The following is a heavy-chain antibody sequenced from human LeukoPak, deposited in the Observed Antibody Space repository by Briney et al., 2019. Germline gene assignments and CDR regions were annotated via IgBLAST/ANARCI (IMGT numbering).Heavy chain of an antibody. D-gene: IGHD6-13*01. Sequence: GRSLRLSCAASGFTFSSYGMHWVRQAPGKGLEWVAVIWYDGSNKYYADSVKGRFTISRDNSKNTLDLQMNSLRDEDTAVYYCAREAAAAVYVDYWGQGTLVTVSS. V-gene: IGHV3-33*01. CDR2: IWYDGSNK. CDR3: AREAAAAVYVDY. J-gene: IGHJ4*02. CDR1: GFTFSSYG.